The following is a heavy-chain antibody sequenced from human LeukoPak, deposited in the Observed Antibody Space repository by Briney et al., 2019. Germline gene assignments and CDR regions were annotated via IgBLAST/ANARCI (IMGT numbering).Heavy chain of an antibody. J-gene: IGHJ6*03. Sequence: ASVKVSCKVSGYTLTELSMHWVRQAPGQGLEWMGWISAYNGNTNYAQKLQGRVTMTTDTSTSTAYMELRSLRSDDTAVYYCARLASGSYPYYYYYMDVWGKGTTVTVSS. CDR1: GYTLTELS. CDR3: ARLASGSYPYYYYYMDV. D-gene: IGHD1-26*01. CDR2: ISAYNGNT. V-gene: IGHV1-18*01.